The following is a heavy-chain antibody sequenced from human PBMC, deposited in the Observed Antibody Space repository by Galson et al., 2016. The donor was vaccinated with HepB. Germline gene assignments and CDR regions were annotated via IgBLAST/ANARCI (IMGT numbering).Heavy chain of an antibody. D-gene: IGHD3-16*02. V-gene: IGHV1-18*04. Sequence: SVKVSCKASGYVFTSYGLSWVRQAPGQGLEWMGWINAYNGETKYSPTLGGRVTMTTDTPTATVYMELRSLGSDDTAVYYCARLGELSLSHDALDFWGQGTLVTVSS. J-gene: IGHJ3*01. CDR2: INAYNGET. CDR1: GYVFTSYG. CDR3: ARLGELSLSHDALDF.